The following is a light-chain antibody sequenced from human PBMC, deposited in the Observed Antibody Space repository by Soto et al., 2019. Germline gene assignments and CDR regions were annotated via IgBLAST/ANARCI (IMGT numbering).Light chain of an antibody. Sequence: DIVMTHSPLSLPVTPGQPASISCRSSQSLLHSNGYNYLDWYLQKPGQSPQLLIYLGSNRASGGPDRFSGSGSGTDFTLKISRVEAEDVGIYYCMQALQTPFTFGPGTKVDIK. J-gene: IGKJ3*01. V-gene: IGKV2-28*01. CDR2: LGS. CDR1: QSLLHSNGYNY. CDR3: MQALQTPFT.